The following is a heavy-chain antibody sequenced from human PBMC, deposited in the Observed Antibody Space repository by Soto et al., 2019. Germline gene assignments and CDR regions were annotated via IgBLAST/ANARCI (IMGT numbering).Heavy chain of an antibody. J-gene: IGHJ3*02. CDR3: ASDLLRYFDWSNAFDI. V-gene: IGHV3-74*01. Sequence: EVQLVESGGGLVQPGGSLRLSCAASGFTFSSYWMHWVRQAPGKRLVWGSRINSDGSSTSYADCVKGRFSISRDNAKNTLYLQMNRLRAENTAVYYCASDLLRYFDWSNAFDIWGQRTMVTVSS. CDR1: GFTFSSYW. CDR2: INSDGSST. D-gene: IGHD3-9*01.